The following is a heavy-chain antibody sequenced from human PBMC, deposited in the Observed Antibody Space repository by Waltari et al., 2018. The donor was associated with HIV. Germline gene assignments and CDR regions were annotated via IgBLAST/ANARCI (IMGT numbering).Heavy chain of an antibody. CDR3: AKGGYDYGDYSYFDY. Sequence: QVQLVESGGGVVQPGWSLRLSCEASGFAFSNYGIHWLRQAPGKVLEWVSIISFDGKNKFYADSVKGRFTVSRDNSKNTLYLHMESLRGEDTAVYYCAKGGYDYGDYSYFDYWGQGTLVTVSA. J-gene: IGHJ4*02. D-gene: IGHD4-17*01. CDR2: ISFDGKNK. V-gene: IGHV3-30*18. CDR1: GFAFSNYG.